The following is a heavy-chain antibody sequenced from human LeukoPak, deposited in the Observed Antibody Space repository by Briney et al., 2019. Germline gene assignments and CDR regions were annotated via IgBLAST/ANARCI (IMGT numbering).Heavy chain of an antibody. V-gene: IGHV3-21*01. J-gene: IGHJ6*01. CDR1: GFTFSSYI. D-gene: IGHD2-15*01. Sequence: GGSLRLSCVASGFTFSSYIMTWVRQAPGKGLEWVSTIKGSAEATFYADSVKDRFTISRDNAENSLYLQMNSLRAEDTAVYYCARGSEGYCSGGGCYYGMDVWGQGTTVTVSS. CDR3: ARGSEGYCSGGGCYYGMDV. CDR2: IKGSAEAT.